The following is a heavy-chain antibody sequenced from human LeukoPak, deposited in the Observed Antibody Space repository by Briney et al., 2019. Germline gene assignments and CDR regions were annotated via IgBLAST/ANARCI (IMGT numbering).Heavy chain of an antibody. Sequence: GESLKISCKGSGYSFISSWIAWVRQMPGKGLDWMGLIYPGDPNTRYSPSFQGQVTISDDKSITTAYVQWSSLKASDTAIYYCARQTRDPFDIWGQGTMVTVSS. CDR2: IYPGDPNT. CDR3: ARQTRDPFDI. D-gene: IGHD1-1*01. J-gene: IGHJ3*02. CDR1: GYSFISSW. V-gene: IGHV5-51*01.